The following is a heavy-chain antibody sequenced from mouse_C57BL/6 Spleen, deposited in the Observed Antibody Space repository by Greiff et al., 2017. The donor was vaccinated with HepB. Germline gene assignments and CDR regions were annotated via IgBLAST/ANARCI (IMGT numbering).Heavy chain of an antibody. CDR1: GYAFSSSW. J-gene: IGHJ2*01. D-gene: IGHD2-2*01. V-gene: IGHV1-82*01. Sequence: VQLQQSGPELVKPGASVKISCKASGYAFSSSWMNWVKQRPGKGLEWIGRIYPGDGDTNYNGKFKGKATLTADKSSSTAYMQLSSLTSEDSAVYFCAPGKGYDEAFDYWGQGTTLTVSS. CDR3: APGKGYDEAFDY. CDR2: IYPGDGDT.